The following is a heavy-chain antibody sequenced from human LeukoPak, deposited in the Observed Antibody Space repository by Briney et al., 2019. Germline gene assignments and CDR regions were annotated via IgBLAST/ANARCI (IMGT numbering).Heavy chain of an antibody. V-gene: IGHV3-30*02. J-gene: IGHJ4*02. CDR2: IRYDGSNK. D-gene: IGHD6-13*01. CDR1: GFTFSSYG. Sequence: PGGSLRLSCAASGFTFSSYGMHWVRQAPGKGLEWVAFIRYDGSNKYYADSVKGRFTISRDNSKNTLYLQMNSLRAEDTAVYYCANGKAAGPYFDHWGQGTLVTVSS. CDR3: ANGKAAGPYFDH.